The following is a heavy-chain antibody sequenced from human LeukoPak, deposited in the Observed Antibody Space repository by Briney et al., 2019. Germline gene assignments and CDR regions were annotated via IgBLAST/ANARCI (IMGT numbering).Heavy chain of an antibody. J-gene: IGHJ4*02. V-gene: IGHV1-18*01. CDR3: ARSPRGDGPPFDY. CDR1: GYTFTSYG. CDR2: ISAYNGNT. D-gene: IGHD2-21*02. Sequence: ASVTVSYKASGYTFTSYGISWVRQAPGQGREGMGWISAYNGNTNYAQKLQGRVTMTTDTSTSTAYMELRSLRSDATAVYYCARSPRGDGPPFDYWGQGTLVTVSS.